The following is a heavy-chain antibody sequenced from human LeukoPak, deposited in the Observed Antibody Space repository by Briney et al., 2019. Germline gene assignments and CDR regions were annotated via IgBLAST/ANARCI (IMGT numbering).Heavy chain of an antibody. D-gene: IGHD2-15*01. V-gene: IGHV3-7*01. CDR2: IRHDGNAK. CDR3: ATSHDSAGND. Sequence: GGSLRLSGEASGFGFSSCWMSWVRQAPGKGLEWVANIRHDGNAKNYVPSVRGRFTISRDNAKNSLYLQMNSLTVEDTAVYYCATSHDSAGNDWGQGTLVTVSS. J-gene: IGHJ4*02. CDR1: GFGFSSCW.